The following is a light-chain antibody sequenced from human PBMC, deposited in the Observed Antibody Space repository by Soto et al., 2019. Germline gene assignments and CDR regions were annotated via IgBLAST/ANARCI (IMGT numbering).Light chain of an antibody. CDR1: QDISDF. V-gene: IGKV1-27*01. J-gene: IGKJ3*01. CDR2: SAS. Sequence: DIQMTQSPSSLSASVGDRVTITCRASQDISDFLSAYQHKPGKVPELLIYSASTLQSVVTSRFSGSGSGTDFTLTITSLQPEDVATYYFQKYNSAPFTFGPGTKVDIK. CDR3: QKYNSAPFT.